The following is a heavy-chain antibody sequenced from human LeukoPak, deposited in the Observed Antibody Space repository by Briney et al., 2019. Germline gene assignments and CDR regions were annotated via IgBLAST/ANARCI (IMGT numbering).Heavy chain of an antibody. D-gene: IGHD3-3*01. CDR1: GDIVSSNSAA. CDR3: ARGRDYSFWSGYGGFDY. V-gene: IGHV6-1*01. CDR2: TYYRSKWYY. J-gene: IGHJ4*02. Sequence: SQTLSLTCAISGDIVSSNSAAWNWIRQSPSRGLEWLGRTYYRSKWYYDYAVAVKSRISINPDTSKNQFSLQLSSVTPEDTAVYYCARGRDYSFWSGYGGFDYWGQGALVTVSS.